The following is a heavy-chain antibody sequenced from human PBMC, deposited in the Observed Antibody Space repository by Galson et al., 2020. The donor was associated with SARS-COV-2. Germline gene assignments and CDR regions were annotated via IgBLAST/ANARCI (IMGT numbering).Heavy chain of an antibody. CDR3: ARDLSLVTTCYFDY. V-gene: IGHV3-7*04. Sequence: GGSLRLSCAASGFTFSRYWMSWVRQAPGKGLEWVANINQDGSDKNYVDSVKGRFTISRDNAKNSLYLQMNSLRAEDTAVYYCARDLSLVTTCYFDYWGQGNLVSVSS. CDR2: INQDGSDK. J-gene: IGHJ4*02. D-gene: IGHD4-17*01. CDR1: GFTFSRYW.